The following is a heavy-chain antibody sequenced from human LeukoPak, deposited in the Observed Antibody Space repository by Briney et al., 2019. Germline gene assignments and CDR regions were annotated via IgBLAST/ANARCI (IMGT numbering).Heavy chain of an antibody. V-gene: IGHV3-21*01. CDR1: GFTLSRYW. Sequence: PGGSLRLSCAASGFTLSRYWMHWVRQVPGKGLEWVSSITSSSSYIYYADSVKGRFTISRHNAKNSLYLQMDSLRAEDTAVYYCARSGRGGAFDIWGHGTMVTVSS. D-gene: IGHD1-26*01. CDR2: ITSSSSYI. J-gene: IGHJ3*02. CDR3: ARSGRGGAFDI.